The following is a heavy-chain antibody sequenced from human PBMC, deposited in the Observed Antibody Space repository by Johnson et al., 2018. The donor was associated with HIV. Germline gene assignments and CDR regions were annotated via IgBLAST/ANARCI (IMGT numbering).Heavy chain of an antibody. D-gene: IGHD2-8*01. Sequence: VQLVESGGGVVQPGTSLRLSCAASGFTFSSYWMSWVRQAPGKGLEWVANIKQDGSEKYYVDSVKGRFTISRDNAKNSLYLQMNSLRAEDTAVYYCARALGLEVCAFDIWGQGTMVTVSS. CDR1: GFTFSSYW. V-gene: IGHV3-7*05. J-gene: IGHJ3*02. CDR2: IKQDGSEK. CDR3: ARALGLEVCAFDI.